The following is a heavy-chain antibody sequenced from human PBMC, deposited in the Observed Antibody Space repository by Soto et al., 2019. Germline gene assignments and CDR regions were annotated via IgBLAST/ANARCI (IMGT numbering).Heavy chain of an antibody. J-gene: IGHJ5*02. D-gene: IGHD3-16*01. CDR3: AGDGVRNGAYNGWLDP. CDR2: IKQDGREK. Sequence: DVQLVESGGDLVQPGGSLRLSCAASGFSFSSYWMTWFRQAQGKGLEGVANIKQDGREKYYVASVKGRFTISRDNGKNLLFLQMDSLTPDDTAVYYCAGDGVRNGAYNGWLDPWGQGTLVTVSS. V-gene: IGHV3-7*03. CDR1: GFSFSSYW.